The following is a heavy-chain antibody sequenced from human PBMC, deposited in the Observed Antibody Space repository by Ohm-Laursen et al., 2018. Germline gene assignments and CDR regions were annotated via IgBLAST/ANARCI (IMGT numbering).Heavy chain of an antibody. CDR2: TYYRSKWYN. CDR1: GDSVSSISAA. J-gene: IGHJ4*02. V-gene: IGHV6-1*01. Sequence: QTLSLTCAISGDSVSSISAAWHWIRQSPSRGLEWLGRTYYRSKWYNDYAVSVKSRITINPDTSKNQFSLQLNSVTPEDTALFYCAREGNRKYYFDYWGQGSLVTVSS. CDR3: AREGNRKYYFDY. D-gene: IGHD2/OR15-2a*01.